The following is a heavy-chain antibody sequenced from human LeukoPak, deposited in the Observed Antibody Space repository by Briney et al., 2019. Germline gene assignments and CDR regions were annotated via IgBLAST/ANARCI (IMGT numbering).Heavy chain of an antibody. CDR1: GFTFSAYW. J-gene: IGHJ4*02. CDR3: ARDYDYGDYPGY. D-gene: IGHD4-17*01. V-gene: IGHV3-74*01. CDR2: INTDGTRT. Sequence: PGGSLRLSCAASGFTFSAYWMHWVRQVPGKGLVWVSLINTDGTRTSYVDSVKGRFTISRDNAKNTLYLQMNSLRAEDTAVYYCARDYDYGDYPGYWGQGTLVTVSS.